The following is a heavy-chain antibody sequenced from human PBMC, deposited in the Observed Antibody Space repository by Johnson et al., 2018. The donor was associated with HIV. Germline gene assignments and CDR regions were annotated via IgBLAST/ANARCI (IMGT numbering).Heavy chain of an antibody. CDR1: GFKFRNYG. V-gene: IGHV3-33*06. J-gene: IGHJ3*02. CDR2: IWYDGSNK. CDR3: AKSRVGAATFDAFDI. Sequence: VQVLESGGGVVQPGRSLRLSCVASGFKFRNYGMHWVRQAPGKGLEWVAVIWYDGSNKYYADSVKGRFTISRDNSKNTLYLQMNSLRAEDTAVYYCAKSRVGAATFDAFDIWGQGTMVTVSS. D-gene: IGHD2-15*01.